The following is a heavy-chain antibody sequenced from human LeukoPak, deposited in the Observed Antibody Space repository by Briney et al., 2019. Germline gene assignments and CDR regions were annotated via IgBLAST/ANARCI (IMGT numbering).Heavy chain of an antibody. CDR1: GFTFSSYA. J-gene: IGHJ3*02. V-gene: IGHV3-23*01. D-gene: IGHD3-22*01. CDR3: AKAGSRASYYDSSGYSSAFDI. Sequence: QPGGSLRLSCAASGFTFSSYAMSWVRQAPGKGLEWVSAISGSGGSTYYADSVKGRFTISRDNSKNTLYLQINSLRAEDTAVYYCAKAGSRASYYDSSGYSSAFDIWGQGTMVTVSS. CDR2: ISGSGGST.